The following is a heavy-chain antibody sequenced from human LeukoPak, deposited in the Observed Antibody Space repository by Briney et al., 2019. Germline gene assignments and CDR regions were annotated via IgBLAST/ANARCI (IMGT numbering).Heavy chain of an antibody. V-gene: IGHV4-59*08. CDR2: IYHSGST. J-gene: IGHJ4*02. CDR3: ARRTDRSDAYHHYFDS. D-gene: IGHD2-2*01. Sequence: PSETLSLTCIVPGDSLSSNYWSRIRQPPGKGLEWMAYIYHSGSTNYNPSLKSRVTISVDTSKNQFSLKLSSVTAADTAVYYCARRTDRSDAYHHYFDSCGQGTLVTVSS. CDR1: GDSLSSNY.